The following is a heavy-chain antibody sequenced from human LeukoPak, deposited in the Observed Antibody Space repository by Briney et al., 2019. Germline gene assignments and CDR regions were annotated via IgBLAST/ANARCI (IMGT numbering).Heavy chain of an antibody. J-gene: IGHJ4*02. CDR3: ARASVPYSSGWYILDY. D-gene: IGHD6-19*01. CDR2: TYYRSKWYN. Sequence: SQTLSLTCAISGDTVSSNTDVWNWIRQSPSRGLEWLGRTYYRSKWYNDYAVSVKSRITINPDTSKNQFSLQLNSVTPEDTAVYYCARASVPYSSGWYILDYWGQGTLVTVSS. V-gene: IGHV6-1*01. CDR1: GDTVSSNTDV.